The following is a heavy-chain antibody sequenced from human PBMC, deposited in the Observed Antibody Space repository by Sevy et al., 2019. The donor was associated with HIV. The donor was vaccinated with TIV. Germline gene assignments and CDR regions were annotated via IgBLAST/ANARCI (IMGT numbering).Heavy chain of an antibody. J-gene: IGHJ6*02. D-gene: IGHD3-3*01. CDR3: ARALGIRIFGVVNLPYGMDV. Sequence: SETLSLTCAVYGGSFSGYYWSWIRQPPGKGLEWIGEINHIGSTNYNPSLKSRVTIAVNTSKNQFSLKLRSVTAADTAVYYCARALGIRIFGVVNLPYGMDVWGQGTTVTVSS. CDR1: GGSFSGYY. CDR2: INHIGST. V-gene: IGHV4-34*01.